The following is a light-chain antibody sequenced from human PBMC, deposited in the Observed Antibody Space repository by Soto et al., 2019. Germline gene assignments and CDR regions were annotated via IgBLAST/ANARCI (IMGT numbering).Light chain of an antibody. CDR1: SSDVGGYNY. Sequence: QSALTQPASVSGSPGQSITIACTGTSSDVGGYNYVSWYQQHPGKAPKLMILDVSSRPSGVSNRFSGSKSGNTASLTISGLQAEDEAYYFCSSYTSSSTYWVFGGGTKLTVL. V-gene: IGLV2-14*01. J-gene: IGLJ3*02. CDR2: DVS. CDR3: SSYTSSSTYWV.